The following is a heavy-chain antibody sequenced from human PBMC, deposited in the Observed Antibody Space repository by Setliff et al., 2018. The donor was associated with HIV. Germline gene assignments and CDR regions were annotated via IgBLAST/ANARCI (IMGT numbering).Heavy chain of an antibody. D-gene: IGHD3-9*01. Sequence: GASEKVSCKASGYTFTTYGVSWVRQAPGQGLEYMGGVIPGLGISYYAQRFQGIVTIAADESTSTVDMELSRLRSEDSSMYYCARDAGYFGTSWNYWGQGMLVTVSS. V-gene: IGHV1-69*10. CDR3: ARDAGYFGTSWNY. CDR2: VIPGLGIS. J-gene: IGHJ4*02. CDR1: GYTFTTYG.